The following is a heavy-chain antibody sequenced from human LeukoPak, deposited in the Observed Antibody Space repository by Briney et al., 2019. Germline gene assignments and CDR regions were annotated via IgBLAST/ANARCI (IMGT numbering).Heavy chain of an antibody. Sequence: GGSLRLSCAASGFTFSSYWMSWVRQAPGKGLEWVSAISGSGGSTYYADSVKGRFTISRDNSKNTLYLQMNSLRAEDTAVYYCAKEYNLPNYDFWSGPDAFDIWGQGTMVTVSS. CDR1: GFTFSSYW. CDR3: AKEYNLPNYDFWSGPDAFDI. D-gene: IGHD3-3*01. J-gene: IGHJ3*02. V-gene: IGHV3-23*01. CDR2: ISGSGGST.